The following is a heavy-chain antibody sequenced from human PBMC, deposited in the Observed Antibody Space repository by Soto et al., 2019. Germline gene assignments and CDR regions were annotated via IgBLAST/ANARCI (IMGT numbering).Heavy chain of an antibody. CDR3: ARDRVLRFLEWLSDYYYYYYGMDV. V-gene: IGHV3-30-3*01. CDR2: ISYDGSNK. D-gene: IGHD3-3*01. CDR1: GFTFSSYA. Sequence: GGSLRLSCAASGFTFSSYAMHWVRQAPGKGLEWVAVISYDGSNKYYADSVKGRFTISRDNSKNTLYLQMNSLRAEDTAVYYCARDRVLRFLEWLSDYYYYYYGMDVWGQGTTVTVSS. J-gene: IGHJ6*02.